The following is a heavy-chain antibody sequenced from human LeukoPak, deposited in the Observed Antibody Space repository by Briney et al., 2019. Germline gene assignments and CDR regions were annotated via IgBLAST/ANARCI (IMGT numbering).Heavy chain of an antibody. CDR1: GFSFSSYR. D-gene: IGHD2-8*02. CDR2: VSNSGDYI. CDR3: ARDSTGWQADSFDI. V-gene: IGHV3-21*06. J-gene: IGHJ3*02. Sequence: PGGSLRLSCAASGFSFSSYRMNWVRQAPGKGLEWVSSVSNSGDYIHYADSVKGRFTISRDNSKNSLYLQMNSLRVEDTAVYFCARDSTGWQADSFDIWGQGTKVAVSA.